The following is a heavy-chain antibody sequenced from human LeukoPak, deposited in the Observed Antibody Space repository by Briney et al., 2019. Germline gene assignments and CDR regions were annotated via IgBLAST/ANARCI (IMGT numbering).Heavy chain of an antibody. CDR3: ARALGPSRGFDY. D-gene: IGHD3-10*01. Sequence: SETLSLTCTVSGGSISSYYWSWVRQPPGKGLEWIGYISYSGSTYYNPSLTSRVTISVDTSKKQFSLKLSSVTAADTAVYYCARALGPSRGFDYWGQGTLVTVSS. CDR1: GGSISSYY. CDR2: ISYSGST. J-gene: IGHJ4*02. V-gene: IGHV4-59*01.